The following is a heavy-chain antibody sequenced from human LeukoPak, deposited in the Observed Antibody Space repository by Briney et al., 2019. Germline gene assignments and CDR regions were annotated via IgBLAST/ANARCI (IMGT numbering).Heavy chain of an antibody. D-gene: IGHD3-3*01. CDR2: IIPIFGTA. CDR1: GYTFTGYY. Sequence: GASVKVSCKASGYTFTGYYLHWVRQAPGQGLEWMGGIIPIFGTANYAQKFQGRVTITADESTSTAYMELSSLRSEDTAVYYCARGATIFGVVQKPHYYYYYYMDVWGKGTTVTVSS. J-gene: IGHJ6*03. CDR3: ARGATIFGVVQKPHYYYYYYMDV. V-gene: IGHV1-69*13.